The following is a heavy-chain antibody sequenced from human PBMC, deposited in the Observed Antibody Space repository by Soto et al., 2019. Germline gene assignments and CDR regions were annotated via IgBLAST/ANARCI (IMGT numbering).Heavy chain of an antibody. Sequence: ASVKVSCKASGYTFTSYGISWVRQAPGQGLEWMGWINAYNGNTNYAQKLQGRVTITRGTSTSTAYMELSSLRSDDTAVYYCARALTTVTTGGWFDPWGQGTLVTVSS. CDR3: ARALTTVTTGGWFDP. CDR1: GYTFTSYG. CDR2: INAYNGNT. D-gene: IGHD4-17*01. J-gene: IGHJ5*02. V-gene: IGHV1-18*01.